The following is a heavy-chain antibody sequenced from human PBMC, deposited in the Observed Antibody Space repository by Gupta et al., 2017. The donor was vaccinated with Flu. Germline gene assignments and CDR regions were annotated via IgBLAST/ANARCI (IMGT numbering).Heavy chain of an antibody. D-gene: IGHD6-13*01. V-gene: IGHV3-49*04. J-gene: IGHJ4*02. CDR1: GFTFGAYA. CDR2: IRSKAYGGTT. Sequence: EVQLVESGGGLVQPGRSLRLSCTASGFTFGAYAMCWVRQAPGKGLEWVGFIRSKAYGGTTEYAASVKGRFTISRDDSKSIAYLQMNSLKTEDTAVYYCTRWAGYSSSWYDYWGQGTLVTVSS. CDR3: TRWAGYSSSWYDY.